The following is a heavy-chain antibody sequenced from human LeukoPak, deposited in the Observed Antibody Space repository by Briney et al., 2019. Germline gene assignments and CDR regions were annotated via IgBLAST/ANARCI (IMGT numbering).Heavy chain of an antibody. J-gene: IGHJ4*02. V-gene: IGHV3-9*01. Sequence: SGGSLRLSCAASGFTFDDYAMHWVRQAPGKGLEWVSGISWNSGSIGYADSVKGRFTISRDNAKNSLYLQMNSLRAEDTALYYCAKVSEPYYYDSSGYYYFVSSGFDYWGQGTLVTVSS. CDR2: ISWNSGSI. CDR3: AKVSEPYYYDSSGYYYFVSSGFDY. CDR1: GFTFDDYA. D-gene: IGHD3-22*01.